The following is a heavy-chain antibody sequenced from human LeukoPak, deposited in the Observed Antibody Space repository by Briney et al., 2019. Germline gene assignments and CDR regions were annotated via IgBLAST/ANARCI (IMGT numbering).Heavy chain of an antibody. CDR3: ARGAVAGTRVFDY. V-gene: IGHV4-34*01. CDR2: INHSGST. D-gene: IGHD6-19*01. J-gene: IGHJ4*02. CDR1: GGSFSGYY. Sequence: PSETLSLTCAVYGGSFSGYYWSWIRQPPGKGLEWIGEINHSGSTNYNPSLKSRVTISVDASKNQFSLKLSSVTAADTAVYYCARGAVAGTRVFDYWGQGTLVTVSS.